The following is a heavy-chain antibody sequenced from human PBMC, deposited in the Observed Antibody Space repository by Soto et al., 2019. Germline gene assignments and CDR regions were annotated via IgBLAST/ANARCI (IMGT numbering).Heavy chain of an antibody. V-gene: IGHV3-30*03. D-gene: IGHD2-2*02. Sequence: GGSLRLSCATSGFIFSTYDMHWARQAPGKGLEWVAFISFDGTNKYYADSVRGRFTISRDNSKNTLYLQMNSLRAEDTAVYYCARESRHCSSTSCYIDYWGQGTLVTVSS. CDR2: ISFDGTNK. J-gene: IGHJ4*02. CDR3: ARESRHCSSTSCYIDY. CDR1: GFIFSTYD.